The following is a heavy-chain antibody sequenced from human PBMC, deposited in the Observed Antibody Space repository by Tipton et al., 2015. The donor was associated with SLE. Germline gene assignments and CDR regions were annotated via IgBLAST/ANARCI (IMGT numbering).Heavy chain of an antibody. CDR2: IYYSGST. J-gene: IGHJ3*02. V-gene: IGHV4-39*07. CDR1: GGSISSSSYY. CDR3: ARRGQSNWPPPHAFDI. Sequence: LRLSCTVSGGSISSSSYYWGWIRQPPGKGLGWIGSIYYSGSTYYNPSLKSRVTISVDTSKNQFSLKLSSVTASDTAVYYCARRGQSNWPPPHAFDIWGQGTMVTVSS. D-gene: IGHD3-10*01.